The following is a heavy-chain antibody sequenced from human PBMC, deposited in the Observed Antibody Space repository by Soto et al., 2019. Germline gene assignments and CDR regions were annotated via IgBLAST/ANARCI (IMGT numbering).Heavy chain of an antibody. J-gene: IGHJ5*02. CDR1: GGSISSSNW. V-gene: IGHV4-4*02. Sequence: SETLSLTCAVSGGSISSSNWWSWVRQPPGKGLEWIGEIYHSGSTNYNPSLKSRVTISVDKSKNQFSLKLSSVTAADTAVYYCARGNVLLWFGELLRYNSFDPWGQGTLVTVSS. CDR3: ARGNVLLWFGELLRYNSFDP. CDR2: IYHSGST. D-gene: IGHD3-10*01.